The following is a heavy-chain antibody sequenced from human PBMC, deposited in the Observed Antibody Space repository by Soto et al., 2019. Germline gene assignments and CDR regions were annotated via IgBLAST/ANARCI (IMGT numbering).Heavy chain of an antibody. CDR2: IYWDGYK. CDR3: AHKGYGDYPLDY. V-gene: IGHV2-5*02. J-gene: IGHJ4*02. CDR1: GFSLSTSGVG. Sequence: QITLKESGPTLVKPTQTLTLTCTFSGFSLSTSGVGVGWIRQSPGTALEWLAVIYWDGYKHYSPSLKSRLTITEDTSKNQVVLTMTNMDPVDTATYYCAHKGYGDYPLDYWGQGTLVTVSS. D-gene: IGHD4-17*01.